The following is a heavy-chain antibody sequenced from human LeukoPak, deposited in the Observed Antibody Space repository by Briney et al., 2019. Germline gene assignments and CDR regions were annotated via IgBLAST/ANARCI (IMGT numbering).Heavy chain of an antibody. D-gene: IGHD6-6*01. Sequence: PSQTLSLTCTVSGGSISSGDYYWSWIRQPAGKGLEWIGRIYTSGSTNYNPSLKSRVTISVDTSKNQFSLKLSSVTAADTAVYYCARDHFRYSSSSWYFDLWGRGNLVTVSS. V-gene: IGHV4-61*02. CDR2: IYTSGST. J-gene: IGHJ2*01. CDR3: ARDHFRYSSSSWYFDL. CDR1: GGSISSGDYY.